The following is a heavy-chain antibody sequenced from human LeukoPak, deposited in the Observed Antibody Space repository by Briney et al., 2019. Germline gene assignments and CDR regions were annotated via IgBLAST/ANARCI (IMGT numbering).Heavy chain of an antibody. CDR3: ARHLRPYYDSSGYDY. Sequence: SVKVSCKASGYTFTTYYVHWVRQAPGQGLEWMGGIIPIFGTANYAQKFQGRVTITADKSTSTAYMELSSLRSEDTAVYYCARHLRPYYDSSGYDYWGQGTLVTVSS. CDR2: IIPIFGTA. CDR1: GYTFTTYY. D-gene: IGHD3-22*01. V-gene: IGHV1-69*06. J-gene: IGHJ4*02.